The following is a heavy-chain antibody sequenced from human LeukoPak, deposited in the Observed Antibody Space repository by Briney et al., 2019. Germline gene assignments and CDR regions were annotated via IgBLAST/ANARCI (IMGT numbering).Heavy chain of an antibody. Sequence: GGSLRLSCAASGFTFSNEMSWVRQAPGKGLEWVSYISSSGSTIYYADSVKGRFTISRDNAKNSLYLQMNSLRAEDTAVYYCAELGITMIGGVWGKGTTVTISS. V-gene: IGHV3-48*03. J-gene: IGHJ6*04. CDR2: ISSSGSTI. CDR1: GFTFSNE. CDR3: AELGITMIGGV. D-gene: IGHD3-10*02.